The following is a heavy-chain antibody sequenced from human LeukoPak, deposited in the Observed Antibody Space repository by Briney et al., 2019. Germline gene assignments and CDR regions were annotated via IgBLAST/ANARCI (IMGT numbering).Heavy chain of an antibody. CDR2: ISGSGGST. CDR3: AKGPYYYGSGSYPYYLDS. V-gene: IGHV3-23*01. Sequence: GSLRLSCAASGFTFSSYAMSWVRQAPGKGLEWVSTISGSGGSTYYADSVKGRFTNSRDNSRNTVYLQMNSLRAEDTAVFYCAKGPYYYGSGSYPYYLDSWGQGTMVTVSS. CDR1: GFTFSSYA. J-gene: IGHJ4*02. D-gene: IGHD3-10*01.